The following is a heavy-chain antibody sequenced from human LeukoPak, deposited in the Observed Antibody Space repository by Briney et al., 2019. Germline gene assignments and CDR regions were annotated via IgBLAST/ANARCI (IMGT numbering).Heavy chain of an antibody. Sequence: GASVKVSCKASGYTFTTYYMHWVRQAPGQGLEWMGWISAYNGNTNYAQKLQGRVTMTTDTSTSTAYMELRSLRSDDTAVYYCARVGSGELDWFDPWGQGTLVTVSS. V-gene: IGHV1-18*04. D-gene: IGHD3-10*01. CDR2: ISAYNGNT. J-gene: IGHJ5*02. CDR1: GYTFTTYY. CDR3: ARVGSGELDWFDP.